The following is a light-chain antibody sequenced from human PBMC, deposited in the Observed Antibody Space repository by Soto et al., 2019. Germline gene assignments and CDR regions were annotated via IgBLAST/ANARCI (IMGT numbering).Light chain of an antibody. CDR3: QQSYSFPWT. V-gene: IGKV1-39*01. J-gene: IGKJ1*01. CDR2: GAS. CDR1: QTITTY. Sequence: DIQMTQSPPSLSASVGDRVTITCRTSQTITTYLNWYQQKPGKTPKLLIYGASILQTGISSRFSGSGSGTDFTLTISSLQPEDFATYYCQQSYSFPWTFGQGTKVEIK.